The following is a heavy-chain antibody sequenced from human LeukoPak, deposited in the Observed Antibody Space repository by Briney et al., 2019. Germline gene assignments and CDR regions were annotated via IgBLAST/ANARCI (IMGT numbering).Heavy chain of an antibody. CDR1: GGSISSYY. D-gene: IGHD6-13*01. Sequence: SETLSLTCTVSGGSISSYYWSWIRQPPGKGLEWIGYISYSGSTNYNPSLKSRVTISVDTSKNQFSLKLSSVTAADTAVYYCARLSSSWDNWFDPRGQGTLVTVSS. CDR3: ARLSSSWDNWFDP. V-gene: IGHV4-59*08. CDR2: ISYSGST. J-gene: IGHJ5*02.